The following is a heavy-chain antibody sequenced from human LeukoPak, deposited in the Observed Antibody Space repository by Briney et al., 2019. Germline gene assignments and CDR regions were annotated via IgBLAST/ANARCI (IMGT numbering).Heavy chain of an antibody. CDR3: ARLLTFGEMVEPTVDY. D-gene: IGHD2-8*01. V-gene: IGHV4-4*07. CDR1: GGSISSYY. CDR2: IYTSGST. Sequence: SETLSLTCTVSGGSISSYYWSWIRQPAGKGLEWIGRIYTSGSTNYNPSPKSRVTISVDTSKNQFSLKLSSVTAADTAVYYCARLLTFGEMVEPTVDYWGQGTLVTVSS. J-gene: IGHJ4*02.